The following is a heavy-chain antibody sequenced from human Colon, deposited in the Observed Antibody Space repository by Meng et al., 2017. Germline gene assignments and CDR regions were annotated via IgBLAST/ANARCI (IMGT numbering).Heavy chain of an antibody. CDR1: GFDFSDLF. J-gene: IGHJ4*02. D-gene: IGHD2-8*02. V-gene: IGHV3-72*01. Sequence: GQPVGSRGAFGQPGRSLGISCVTSGFDFSDLFMYWGRQDPGKGLGWVGRSNNKPHGNTSGVAASVEGRFTVARDDSGNSLFLQMNSLRAEDTAVYYCTGGRPGSAPHDYWGRGTLVTVSS. CDR2: SNNKPHGNTS. CDR3: TGGRPGSAPHDY.